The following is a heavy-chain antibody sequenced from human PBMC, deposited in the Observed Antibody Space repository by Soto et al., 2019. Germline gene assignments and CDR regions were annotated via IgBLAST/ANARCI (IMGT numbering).Heavy chain of an antibody. J-gene: IGHJ4*02. CDR1: GFTFSRHW. CDR3: AKDPPRWYYFDY. D-gene: IGHD2-15*01. CDR2: IKEDGSEK. Sequence: GSLRLSCECSGFTFSRHWMSWVRQAPGKGLEWVSNIKEDGSEKYYADSVKGRFTISRDNSKNTLYLQMNSLRAEDTAVYYCAKDPPRWYYFDYWGQGTLVTVSS. V-gene: IGHV3-7*03.